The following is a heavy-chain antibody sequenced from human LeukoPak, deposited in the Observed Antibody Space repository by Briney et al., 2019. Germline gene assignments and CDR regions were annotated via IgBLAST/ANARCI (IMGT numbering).Heavy chain of an antibody. J-gene: IGHJ3*02. CDR1: GFTFSSYS. D-gene: IGHD2-2*01. Sequence: TGGSLRLSCAASGFTFSSYSMNWVRQAPGKGLDWVSSISSSSSYIYYADSVKGRFTISRDNAKNSLYLQMNSLRAEDTAVYYCARARLQYQLPDAFDIWGQGTMVTVSS. CDR2: ISSSSSYI. CDR3: ARARLQYQLPDAFDI. V-gene: IGHV3-21*01.